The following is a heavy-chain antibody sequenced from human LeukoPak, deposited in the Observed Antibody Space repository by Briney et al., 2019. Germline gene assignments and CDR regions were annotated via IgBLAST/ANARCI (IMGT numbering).Heavy chain of an antibody. V-gene: IGHV1-18*01. CDR1: GYTFTSYG. CDR2: ISAYNGNT. CDR3: ARPSQGADAFDI. D-gene: IGHD3-16*01. Sequence: ASVKVSCKASGYTFTSYGISWVRQAPGQGLEWMGWISAYNGNTNYAQKFQGRVTITADKSTSTAYMELSSLRSEDTAVYYCARPSQGADAFDIWGQGTMVTVSS. J-gene: IGHJ3*02.